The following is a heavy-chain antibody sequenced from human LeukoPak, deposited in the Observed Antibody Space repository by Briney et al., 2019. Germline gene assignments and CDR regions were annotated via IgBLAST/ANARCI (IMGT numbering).Heavy chain of an antibody. Sequence: GASVKLSCKASGGTFSSYAISWVRQAPGQGLEWVGRIIPIFGTTNYAQKFQGRVTITTDEPTSTAYMQLSSLRSEDTAVYYCARGGYCSGGSCYFHFDYWGQGTLVTVSS. J-gene: IGHJ4*02. CDR3: ARGGYCSGGSCYFHFDY. V-gene: IGHV1-69*05. CDR2: IIPIFGTT. D-gene: IGHD2-15*01. CDR1: GGTFSSYA.